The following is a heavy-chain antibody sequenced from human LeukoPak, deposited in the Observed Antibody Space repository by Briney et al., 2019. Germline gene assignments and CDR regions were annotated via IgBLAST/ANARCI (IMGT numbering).Heavy chain of an antibody. V-gene: IGHV4-61*02. D-gene: IGHD3-16*01. Sequence: PSQTLSLTCTVSGGSISSGSYYWSWIRQPAGKGLEWIGRIYTSGSTNYNPSLKSRVTMSVDTSKNQFSLKLSSVTAADTAVYYCARDPITYASRPRPGAFDIWGQGTMVTVSS. J-gene: IGHJ3*02. CDR1: GGSISSGSYY. CDR2: IYTSGST. CDR3: ARDPITYASRPRPGAFDI.